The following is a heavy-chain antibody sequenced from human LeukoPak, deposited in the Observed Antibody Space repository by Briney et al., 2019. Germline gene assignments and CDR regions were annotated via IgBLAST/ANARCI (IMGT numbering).Heavy chain of an antibody. CDR1: GFTFSKYW. CDR3: ATKQWLAPPPDS. J-gene: IGHJ4*02. Sequence: PGGSLRPSCAASGFTFSKYWMLWVRQAPGKGLESVSRINTDGTVTTYADSVKGRFTVSRDNADNTMFLQMNSVRYEDTAVYYCATKQWLAPPPDSWGQGTPVTVSS. CDR2: INTDGTVT. D-gene: IGHD6-19*01. V-gene: IGHV3-74*01.